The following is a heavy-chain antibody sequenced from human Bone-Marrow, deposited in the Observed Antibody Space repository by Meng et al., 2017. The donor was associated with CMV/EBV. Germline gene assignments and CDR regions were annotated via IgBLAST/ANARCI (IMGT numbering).Heavy chain of an antibody. D-gene: IGHD3-3*01. CDR3: ARGKDPTYYDFWSGYYGFDY. V-gene: IGHV3-11*04. J-gene: IGHJ4*02. CDR1: GFTFSDYY. Sequence: GESLKISCAASGFTFSDYYMSWIRQAPGKGLEWVSYISSSSSTIYYADSVKGRFTISRDNAKNSLYLQMNSLRAEDTAVYYCARGKDPTYYDFWSGYYGFDYWGQGTLVTVSS. CDR2: ISSSSSTI.